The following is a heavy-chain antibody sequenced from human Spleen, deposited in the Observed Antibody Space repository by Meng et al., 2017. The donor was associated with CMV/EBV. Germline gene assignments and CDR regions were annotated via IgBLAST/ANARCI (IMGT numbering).Heavy chain of an antibody. CDR3: ARDPYGSGTYYHFDY. CDR1: FSTYN. V-gene: IGHV3-21*01. J-gene: IGHJ4*02. D-gene: IGHD3-10*01. CDR2: INISSGSI. Sequence: FSTYNMSWVRQAPGQGLACVSCINISSGSIHCADSVKGRFTISRDNSKNTLYLQVNSLRAEDTAVYYCARDPYGSGTYYHFDYWGQGTLVTVSS.